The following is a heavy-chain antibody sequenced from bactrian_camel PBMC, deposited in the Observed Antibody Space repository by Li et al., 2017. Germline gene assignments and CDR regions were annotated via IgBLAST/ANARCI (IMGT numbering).Heavy chain of an antibody. CDR1: RYTSVLDC. V-gene: IGHV3S1*01. Sequence: HVQLVESGGGSVQAGGSLRLTCEASSRYTSVLDCMAWFRQAPGKGLEWISAISATGLRGTNTYYGDSVKGRFTISRDNTRNIVTLQLNSLNAEDTALYYCAVSVDSGFNRRGAYNGWGQGTQVTVS. D-gene: IGHD1*01. CDR3: AVSVDSGFNRRGAYNG. CDR2: ISATGLRGTNT. J-gene: IGHJ4*01.